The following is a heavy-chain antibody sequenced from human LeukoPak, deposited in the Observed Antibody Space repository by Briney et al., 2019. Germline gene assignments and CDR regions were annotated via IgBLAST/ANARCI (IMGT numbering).Heavy chain of an antibody. CDR1: GFTFSSYA. CDR2: ISGSGGST. J-gene: IGHJ4*02. V-gene: IGHV3-23*01. CDR3: AKVMTRTLVRGVPPSDY. Sequence: GGSLRLSCAASGFTFSSYAMSWVRQAPGKGLEWVSAISGSGGSTYYADSVKGRFTISRDNSKNTLYLQMNSLRAEDTAVYYCAKVMTRTLVRGVPPSDYWGQGTLVTVSS. D-gene: IGHD3-10*01.